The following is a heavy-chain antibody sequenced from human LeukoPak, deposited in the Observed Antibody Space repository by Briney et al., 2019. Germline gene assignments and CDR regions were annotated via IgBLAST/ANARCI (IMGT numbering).Heavy chain of an antibody. CDR2: VYYSGST. J-gene: IGHJ5*01. D-gene: IGHD2-15*01. CDR3: ARSTGAATYDS. CDR1: GGSMSTYY. Sequence: SETLSLTCTVSGGSMSTYYWSWIRQPPGKGLEWIGFVYYSGSTNYNPSLKSRVTMSLDTSKNQFSLTLRSVSAADTAVYYCARSTGAATYDSWGQGTLVTVSS. V-gene: IGHV4-59*01.